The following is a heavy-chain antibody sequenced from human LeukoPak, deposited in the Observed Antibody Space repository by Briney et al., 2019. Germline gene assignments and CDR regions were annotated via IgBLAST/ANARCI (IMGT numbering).Heavy chain of an antibody. CDR3: ARGLN. CDR1: GDSISNSAYY. CDR2: IYYSGST. D-gene: IGHD3-16*01. V-gene: IGHV4-39*01. Sequence: SETLSLTCTVSGDSISNSAYYWGWIRQSPGKGLEWIGNIYYSGSTYYNPSLKSRVTISVDTSKNQSSLKLSSVTAADTAVYYCARGLNWGQGTLVTVSS. J-gene: IGHJ4*02.